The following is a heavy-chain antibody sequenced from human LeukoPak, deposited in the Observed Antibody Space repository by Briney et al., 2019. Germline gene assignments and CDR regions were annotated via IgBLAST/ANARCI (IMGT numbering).Heavy chain of an antibody. D-gene: IGHD2-2*01. CDR2: INPNGGDK. CDR1: GCTFTDYY. J-gene: IGHJ4*02. V-gene: IGHV1-2*02. Sequence: PVASVKVSCKASGCTFTDYYMHWVRQAPGQGFDWMGGINPNGGDKKYVQKFQGGVTMTRDKSISTAHMEVSRLRSDDTAVYYCARANFLYCSSSTCLFYYWGQGTLVTVSS. CDR3: ARANFLYCSSSTCLFYY.